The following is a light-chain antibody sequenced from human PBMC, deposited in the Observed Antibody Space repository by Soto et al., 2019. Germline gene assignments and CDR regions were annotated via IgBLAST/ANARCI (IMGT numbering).Light chain of an antibody. CDR1: QSISSNY. J-gene: IGKJ3*01. CDR2: GVS. V-gene: IGKV3-20*01. Sequence: EIVLTQSPGTLSLSPGERATLSCTASQSISSNYLAWYQQIPGQAPRLLIFGVSYRDTGTPDRFSGSGSGTDFNLTIGSLEPEDFAVYYCQQYRSAPPEFTFGPGTRVDSK. CDR3: QQYRSAPPEFT.